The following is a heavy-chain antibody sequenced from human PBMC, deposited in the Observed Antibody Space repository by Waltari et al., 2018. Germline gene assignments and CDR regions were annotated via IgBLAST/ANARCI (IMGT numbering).Heavy chain of an antibody. D-gene: IGHD5-18*01. CDR3: ARIRGYSYGYYYYGMDV. J-gene: IGHJ6*02. V-gene: IGHV2-26*01. CDR2: IFSNDVK. CDR1: GFSLSNARMG. Sequence: QVTLKESGPVLVKPTETLTLTCTVSGFSLSNARMGVSWIRQPPGKALEWLAHIFSNDVKSYSTSLKSRLTISKDTSKSQVVLTMTNMDPVDTATYYCARIRGYSYGYYYYGMDVWGQGTTVTVSS.